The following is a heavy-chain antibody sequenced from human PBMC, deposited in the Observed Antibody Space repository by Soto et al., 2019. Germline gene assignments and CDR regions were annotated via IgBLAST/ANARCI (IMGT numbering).Heavy chain of an antibody. CDR3: AKSSIAHCTNGVCYGGRYYYYYGMDV. CDR1: GFTFSSYG. CDR2: ISYDGSNK. V-gene: IGHV3-30*18. J-gene: IGHJ6*02. Sequence: GGSLRLSCAASGFTFSSYGMHWVRQAPGKGLEWVAVISYDGSNKYYADSVKGRFTISRDNSKNTLYLQMNSLRAEDTAVYYCAKSSIAHCTNGVCYGGRYYYYYGMDVWGQGTTVTVSS. D-gene: IGHD2-8*01.